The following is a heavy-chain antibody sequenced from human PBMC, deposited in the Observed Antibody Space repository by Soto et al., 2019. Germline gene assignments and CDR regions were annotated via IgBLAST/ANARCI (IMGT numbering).Heavy chain of an antibody. V-gene: IGHV4-30-4*01. J-gene: IGHJ4*02. CDR2: IYYSGST. CDR1: GGSISSGDYY. D-gene: IGHD2-8*01. CDR3: ASRPGYCTNGVCYNHFDY. Sequence: PSETLSLTCTVSGGSISSGDYYWTWIRQPPGKGLEWIGYIYYSGSTFYNPSLRSRLAISVDTSKNQFSLRLSSVTAADTAVYYCASRPGYCTNGVCYNHFDYWGQRILVTVSS.